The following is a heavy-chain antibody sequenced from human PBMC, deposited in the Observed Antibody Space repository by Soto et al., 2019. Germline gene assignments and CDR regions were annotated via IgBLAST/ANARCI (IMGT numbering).Heavy chain of an antibody. CDR2: IRSKPNGFAT. J-gene: IGHJ4*02. Sequence: EVQLEESGGGVVQPGGSLQLSCKASGFTFSGSGMHWVRLASGKGLEWVGRIRSKPNGFATAYAASVKGSFTISRDESKNRAYLQMDSLIPEDTAVYYCTSDSRHLLGALGHWGQGTLVTVSS. V-gene: IGHV3-73*02. CDR3: TSDSRHLLGALGH. D-gene: IGHD3-16*01. CDR1: GFTFSGSG.